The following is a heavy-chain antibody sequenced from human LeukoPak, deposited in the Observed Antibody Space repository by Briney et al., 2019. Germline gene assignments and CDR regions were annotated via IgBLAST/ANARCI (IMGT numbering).Heavy chain of an antibody. Sequence: SETLSLTCTVSGGSISSYYWSWIRQPPGKGLEWIGYIYHSGSTYYNPSLKSRVTISVDRSKNQFSLKLSSVTAADTAVYYCARVSFDMAAAGRAGGDYWGQGTLVTVSS. D-gene: IGHD6-13*01. CDR3: ARVSFDMAAAGRAGGDY. CDR2: IYHSGST. J-gene: IGHJ4*02. CDR1: GGSISSYY. V-gene: IGHV4-59*12.